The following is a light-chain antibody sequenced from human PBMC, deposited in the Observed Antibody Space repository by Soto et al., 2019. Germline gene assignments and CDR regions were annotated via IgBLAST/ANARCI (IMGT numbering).Light chain of an antibody. CDR3: AAWDDSLSGGV. CDR2: RND. J-gene: IGLJ7*01. CDR1: LFNIGGNY. V-gene: IGLV1-47*01. Sequence: QAVVTQPPSVSGTPGQRVTISCSGSLFNIGGNYVYWYQQLPGTAPKVLIYRNDQRPSGVPDRFSASKSGTSASLAISGLRSEDEADYFCAAWDDSLSGGVFGGGTQLTVL.